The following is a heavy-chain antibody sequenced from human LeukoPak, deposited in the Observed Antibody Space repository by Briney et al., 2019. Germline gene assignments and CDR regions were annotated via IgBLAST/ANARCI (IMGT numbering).Heavy chain of an antibody. CDR3: ARDPIAAAGLDAFDI. D-gene: IGHD6-13*01. CDR2: MHSGGST. CDR1: GFTVSSNY. Sequence: GGSLRLSCAASGFTVSSNYMSWVRQAPGKGMEWVSVMHSGGSTYYADYVKGRFTISTDNFKTTMYLQMNSLRAEATAVYYCARDPIAAAGLDAFDIWGQGTMATVSS. J-gene: IGHJ3*02. V-gene: IGHV3-53*01.